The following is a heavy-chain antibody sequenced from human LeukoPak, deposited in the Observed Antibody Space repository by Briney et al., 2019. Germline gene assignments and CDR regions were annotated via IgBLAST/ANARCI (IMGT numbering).Heavy chain of an antibody. J-gene: IGHJ5*02. Sequence: ASVKVSCKASGGTFSSYAISWVRQAPGQGLEWMGGTIPMFGTASYAQNFQGRVTITADKSTSTAYMELSSLRSEDTAVYYCARGNIVVAVAATAYNWFDPWGQGTLVTVSS. CDR1: GGTFSSYA. CDR3: ARGNIVVAVAATAYNWFDP. V-gene: IGHV1-69*06. CDR2: TIPMFGTA. D-gene: IGHD2-15*01.